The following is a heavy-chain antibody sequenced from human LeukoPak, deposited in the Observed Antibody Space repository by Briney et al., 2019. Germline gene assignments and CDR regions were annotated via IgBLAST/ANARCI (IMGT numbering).Heavy chain of an antibody. J-gene: IGHJ4*02. Sequence: GGSLRLSCAASGFTVSSNYMSWVRQAPGKGLEWVSVIYSGGSTYYADSVKGRFTTSRHNSKNTLYLQMNSLRAEDTAVYYCARDLVVRGVIIDYWGQGTLVIVSS. V-gene: IGHV3-53*04. CDR1: GFTVSSNY. D-gene: IGHD3-10*01. CDR3: ARDLVVRGVIIDY. CDR2: IYSGGST.